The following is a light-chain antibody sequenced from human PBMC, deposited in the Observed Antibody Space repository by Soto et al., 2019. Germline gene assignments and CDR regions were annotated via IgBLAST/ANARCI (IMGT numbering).Light chain of an antibody. J-gene: IGLJ1*01. CDR1: SSDVGGYNY. Sequence: QSVLTQPASASGSPGQSITISCTGTSSDVGGYNYVSWYQQHPGKAPKLMIYEVSNRPSGVSNRFSGSKSGNTASLTISGLQAEDEADYYCSSYTTRSTRVFGTGTKVTVL. CDR2: EVS. V-gene: IGLV2-14*01. CDR3: SSYTTRSTRV.